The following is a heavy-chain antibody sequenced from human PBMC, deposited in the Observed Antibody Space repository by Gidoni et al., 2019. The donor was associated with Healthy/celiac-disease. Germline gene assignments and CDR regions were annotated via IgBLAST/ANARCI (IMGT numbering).Heavy chain of an antibody. CDR2: IYYSGST. CDR3: ARDLGPGYDAFDI. CDR1: GGSISSYY. J-gene: IGHJ3*02. D-gene: IGHD5-12*01. V-gene: IGHV4-59*01. Sequence: QVQLQESGPGLVKPSETLSLTCTVSGGSISSYYWSWIRQPPGKGLEWIGYIYYSGSTNYNPSLKSRVTISVDTSKNQFSLKLSSVTAADTAMYYCARDLGPGYDAFDIWGQGTMVTVSS.